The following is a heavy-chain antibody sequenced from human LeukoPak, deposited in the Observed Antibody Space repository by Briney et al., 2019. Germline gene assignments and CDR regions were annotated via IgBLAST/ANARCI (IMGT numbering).Heavy chain of an antibody. CDR3: AREGDYYYGMDV. V-gene: IGHV1-2*02. J-gene: IGHJ6*02. CDR1: GYTFTGYY. CDR2: INPNSGGT. Sequence: ASVKVSCKASGYTFTGYYMHWVRQAPGQGLEWMGWINPNSGGTNYAQKFQGRVTITRDTSASTAYMELSSLRSEDTAVYYCAREGDYYYGMDVWGQGTTVTVSS.